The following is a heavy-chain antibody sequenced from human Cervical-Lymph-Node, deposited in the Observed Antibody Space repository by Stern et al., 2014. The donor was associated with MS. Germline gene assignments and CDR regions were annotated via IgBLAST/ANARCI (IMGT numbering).Heavy chain of an antibody. CDR1: GYNFASYW. D-gene: IGHD3-3*01. Sequence: EVQLVQSGGEVKKPGESLKISCKGSGYNFASYWIGWVRQMPGKGLEWMGIIYPGDSDTRYSPSFQGQVTISADKTISTAYLQWSSLKASDSAIYFCAKVDDGVVTAFDHWGQGTRVTVSS. CDR3: AKVDDGVVTAFDH. CDR2: IYPGDSDT. J-gene: IGHJ4*02. V-gene: IGHV5-51*01.